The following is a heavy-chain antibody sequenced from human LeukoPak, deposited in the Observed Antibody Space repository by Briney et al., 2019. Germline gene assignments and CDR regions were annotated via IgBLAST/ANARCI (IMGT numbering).Heavy chain of an antibody. V-gene: IGHV3-48*02. CDR2: ITSSSSTI. Sequence: GGSLRLSCAASGFTLSSYSMNWVRQAPGKGLEWISYITSSSSTIHYADSVRGRFTISRDNAKNSLYLQMNGLRDEDTAVYYCTRDPNALDYWGQGTLVTVSS. CDR3: TRDPNALDY. J-gene: IGHJ4*02. CDR1: GFTLSSYS.